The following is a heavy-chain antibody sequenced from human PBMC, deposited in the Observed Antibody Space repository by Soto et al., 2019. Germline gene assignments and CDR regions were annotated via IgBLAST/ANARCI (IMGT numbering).Heavy chain of an antibody. J-gene: IGHJ6*03. CDR3: ARIVGLAQVAATLYYYYYMDV. CDR2: IFSNDEK. D-gene: IGHD2-15*01. CDR1: GFSLSNARMG. V-gene: IGHV2-26*01. Sequence: ESGPTLVNPTETLTLTCTVSGFSLSNARMGVSWIRQPPGKALEWLAHIFSNDEKSYSTSLKSRLTISKDTSKSQVVLTMTNMDPVDTATYYCARIVGLAQVAATLYYYYYMDVWGKGTTVTVSS.